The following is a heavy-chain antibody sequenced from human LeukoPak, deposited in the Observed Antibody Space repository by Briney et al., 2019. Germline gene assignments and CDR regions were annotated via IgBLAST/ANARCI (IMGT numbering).Heavy chain of an antibody. D-gene: IGHD7-27*01. J-gene: IGHJ4*02. Sequence: GGSLRLSCSVSGFTLSNYWMHWVRQAPGKGLVWVSRMNSDGSYKTYADSVKGRFTISRDNSKNTLYLQMNSLRAEDTAVYYCARDAGSNWGSLDYWGQGTLVTVSS. CDR2: MNSDGSYK. CDR3: ARDAGSNWGSLDY. V-gene: IGHV3-74*01. CDR1: GFTLSNYW.